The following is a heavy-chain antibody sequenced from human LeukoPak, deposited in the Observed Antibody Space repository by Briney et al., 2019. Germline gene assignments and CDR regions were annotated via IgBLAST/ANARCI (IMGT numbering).Heavy chain of an antibody. CDR1: GYTFTSYA. V-gene: IGHV1-3*01. J-gene: IGHJ4*02. CDR3: ARDSGSGSNDY. CDR2: ISAGNGNT. Sequence: GASVKVSCTASGYTFTSYAIHWVRQAPGQRLEWMGWISAGNGNTKYSQNFQGRVTFISNTSATTAFMELSSLRPEDAAVYYCARDSGSGSNDYWGQGTLVTVSS. D-gene: IGHD1-26*01.